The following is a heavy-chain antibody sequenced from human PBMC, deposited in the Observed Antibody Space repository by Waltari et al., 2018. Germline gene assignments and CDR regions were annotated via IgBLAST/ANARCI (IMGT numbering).Heavy chain of an antibody. Sequence: EVQLLESGGGLVQPGGSLRLSCAASGFTFSSYAMSWVRQAPGKGLEWVSAISGSGGSTYYADSVKGRFTISRDNSKNTLYLQMNSLRAEDTAVYYCAKVRCGGDCYFYFDYWSQGTLVTVSS. CDR1: GFTFSSYA. V-gene: IGHV3-23*01. CDR3: AKVRCGGDCYFYFDY. J-gene: IGHJ4*02. CDR2: ISGSGGST. D-gene: IGHD2-21*01.